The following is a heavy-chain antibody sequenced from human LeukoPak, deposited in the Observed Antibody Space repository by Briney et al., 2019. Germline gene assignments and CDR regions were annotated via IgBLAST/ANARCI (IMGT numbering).Heavy chain of an antibody. CDR2: IDSIDDAT. J-gene: IGHJ4*02. D-gene: IGHD3-16*01. CDR3: AKVSDYAWGSYDYFDY. CDR1: GFTFTNYA. Sequence: PGGSLRLSCAASGFTFTNYAMTWVRQAPGKGLEWVSAIDSIDDATYYADSVKGRFTISRDNSKNTLYLQMNSLRAEDTAVYYCAKVSDYAWGSYDYFDYWGQGTLVSVSS. V-gene: IGHV3-23*05.